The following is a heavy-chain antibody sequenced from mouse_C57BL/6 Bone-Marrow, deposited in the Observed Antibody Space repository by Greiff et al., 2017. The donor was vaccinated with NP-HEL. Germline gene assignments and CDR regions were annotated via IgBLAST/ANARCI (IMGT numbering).Heavy chain of an antibody. CDR2: IHPNSGST. D-gene: IGHD2-4*01. J-gene: IGHJ3*01. Sequence: VKLQQPGAELVKPGASVKLSCKASGYTFTSYWMHWVKQRPGQGLEWIGMIHPNSGSTNYNEKFKSKATLTVNKSSSTAYMQLSSLTSEDSAVYYCASGRLRRFAYWGQGTLVTVSA. CDR3: ASGRLRRFAY. CDR1: GYTFTSYW. V-gene: IGHV1-64*01.